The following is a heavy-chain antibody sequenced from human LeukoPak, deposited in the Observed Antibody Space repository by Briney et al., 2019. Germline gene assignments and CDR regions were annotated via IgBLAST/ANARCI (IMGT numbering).Heavy chain of an antibody. CDR1: GGSISSGSYY. D-gene: IGHD1-26*01. CDR3: ARALWGYFDC. V-gene: IGHV4-61*02. Sequence: NPSQTLSLTCTVSGGSISSGSYYWSWIRQPAGKGLEWIGRIYTSGSTNYNPSLKSRVTISVDTSKNQFSLKLSSVTAADTAVYYCARALWGYFDCWGQGTLVTVSS. J-gene: IGHJ4*02. CDR2: IYTSGST.